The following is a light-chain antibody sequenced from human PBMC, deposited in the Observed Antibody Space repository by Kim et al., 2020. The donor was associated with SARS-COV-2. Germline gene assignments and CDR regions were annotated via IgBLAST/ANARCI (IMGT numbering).Light chain of an antibody. J-gene: IGLJ1*01. CDR3: SSYTSSNSFV. CDR2: EVR. V-gene: IGLV2-18*02. CDR1: RSDVGSYNR. Sequence: GKSVTIAYTVTRSDVGSYNRVSWYQQPPGTAPKLMIYEVRNRPSGVPDRFSGSKSDNTASLTISGLQAEDEADYYCSSYTSSNSFVFGTGTKVTVL.